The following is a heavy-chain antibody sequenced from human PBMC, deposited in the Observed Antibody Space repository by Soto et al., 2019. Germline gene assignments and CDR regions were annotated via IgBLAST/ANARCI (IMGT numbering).Heavy chain of an antibody. J-gene: IGHJ6*02. CDR3: ATSSASYSHYAIDL. CDR2: INPDSADT. D-gene: IGHD1-26*01. CDR1: GYSFTGYY. V-gene: IGHV1-2*02. Sequence: ASVKVSCKASGYSFTGYYMHWVRQAPGEGPEWTGWINPDSADTKYAQKFQGRVTMTRDTSITTAYMELSSLRSDDTAVYYCATSSASYSHYAIDLWVQGTTATAS.